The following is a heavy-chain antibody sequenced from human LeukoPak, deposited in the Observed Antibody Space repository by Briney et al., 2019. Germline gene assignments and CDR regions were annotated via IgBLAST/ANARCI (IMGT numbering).Heavy chain of an antibody. J-gene: IGHJ6*03. D-gene: IGHD3-10*01. CDR3: AKDQGSYHPTLGIYYYYMDV. V-gene: IGHV3-23*01. CDR2: ISGSGGSA. CDR1: GFTFSSYA. Sequence: PGGSLRLSCAASGFTFSSYAMSWVRQAPGKGLEWVSAISGSGGSAYYADSVKGRFTISRDNSKNTLYLQMNSLRAEDTAVYYCAKDQGSYHPTLGIYYYYMDVWGKGTTVTVSS.